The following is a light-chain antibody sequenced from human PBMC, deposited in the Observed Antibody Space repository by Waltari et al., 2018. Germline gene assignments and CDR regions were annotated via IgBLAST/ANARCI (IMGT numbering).Light chain of an antibody. CDR2: CAS. V-gene: IGKV1-39*01. J-gene: IGKJ2*01. CDR1: QTISKF. Sequence: DIQLTQSPSSLSAYIGDRITSTCRTSQTISKFLNLYQQKRGKAPKLLISCASNLQSGVPLSFSGSGSGTDFTLTISRLQPEDFATYYCQQTYSIPYTFGQGTNLEIK. CDR3: QQTYSIPYT.